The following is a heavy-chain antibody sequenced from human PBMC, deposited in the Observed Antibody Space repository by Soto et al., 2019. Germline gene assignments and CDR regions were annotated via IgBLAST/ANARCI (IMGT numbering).Heavy chain of an antibody. CDR1: GFIFGYYA. CDR3: XRDQVYSDYIHYYGMDV. D-gene: IGHD4-17*01. Sequence: PGGSLRLSCTASGFIFGYYAMSWVRQAPGKGLEWVGFIRSKAYGEIAEYAASVKGRFTTSRDDSKSTAYLQMDSLKTEDTAVYYCXRDQVYSDYIHYYGMDVWGQGTTVTVSS. V-gene: IGHV3-49*04. J-gene: IGHJ6*02. CDR2: IRSKAYGEIA.